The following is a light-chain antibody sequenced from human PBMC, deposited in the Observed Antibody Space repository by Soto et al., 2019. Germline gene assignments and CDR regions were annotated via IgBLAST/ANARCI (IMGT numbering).Light chain of an antibody. V-gene: IGKV3-11*01. CDR3: QQHNNWPLT. J-gene: IGKJ4*01. Sequence: EIVLTQSPATLSLSPGERATLSCRASQSVSRYLAWYQQKPGQAPRLLIYDASDRSTGIPARFSGSGTGTDFTLTISSLEPEDSAVYYCQQHNNWPLTFGGGTKVEIK. CDR2: DAS. CDR1: QSVSRY.